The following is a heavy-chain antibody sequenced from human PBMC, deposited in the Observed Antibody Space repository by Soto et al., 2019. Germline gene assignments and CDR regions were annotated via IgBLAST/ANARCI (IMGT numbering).Heavy chain of an antibody. J-gene: IGHJ1*01. D-gene: IGHD2-15*01. Sequence: QVQLVQSGAEVKKPGASVKVSCKTSGYIFTAYSMHWVRQAPGQGLEWMGVVNPSGGSAPYAQSFEGRVTLTRDTSTSTFYMELSSLRSEDTAVYYCAREENCRGGTCYSEYFHHWGQGPLVTDSS. V-gene: IGHV1-46*01. CDR2: VNPSGGSA. CDR1: GYIFTAYS. CDR3: AREENCRGGTCYSEYFHH.